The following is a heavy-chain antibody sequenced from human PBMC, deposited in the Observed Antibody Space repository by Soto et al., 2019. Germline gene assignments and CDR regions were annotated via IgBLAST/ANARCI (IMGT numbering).Heavy chain of an antibody. CDR3: AKGHCSSTSCPPGTYYYYYYGMDV. CDR1: GFTFSSYA. Sequence: GGSLRLSCAASGFTFSSYAMSWVRQAPGKGLEWVPAISGSGGSTYYADSVKGRFTISRDNSKNTLYLQMNSLRAEDTAVYYCAKGHCSSTSCPPGTYYYYYYGMDVWGQGTTVTVSS. D-gene: IGHD2-2*01. J-gene: IGHJ6*02. V-gene: IGHV3-23*01. CDR2: ISGSGGST.